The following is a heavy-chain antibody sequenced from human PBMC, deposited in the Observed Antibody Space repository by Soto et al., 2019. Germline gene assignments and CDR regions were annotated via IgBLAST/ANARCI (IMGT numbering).Heavy chain of an antibody. V-gene: IGHV3-11*03. CDR1: GFTFSDYY. CDR2: ISVSSTYA. Sequence: PGGSLRLSCAASGFTFSDYYMSWIRQAPGKGLECVAYISVSSTYANYADSVEGRFTISRDNAENSLFLQMNSLRTEDTALYYCAKKYRSDWSFDYWGQGTLVTVSS. CDR3: AKKYRSDWSFDY. D-gene: IGHD6-19*01. J-gene: IGHJ4*02.